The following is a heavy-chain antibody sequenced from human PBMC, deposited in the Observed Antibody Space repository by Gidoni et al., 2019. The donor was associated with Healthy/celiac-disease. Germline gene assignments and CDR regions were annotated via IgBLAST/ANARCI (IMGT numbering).Heavy chain of an antibody. V-gene: IGHV4-59*01. D-gene: IGHD4-17*01. CDR2: IYYSGST. CDR3: ARDGDYGGNSGVPLGY. Sequence: QVQLPESGPGLVKPSETLSLTCTVSGGSISSYYWSWIRQPPGKGLEWIGYIYYSGSTNYNPSLKSRVTISVDTSKNQFSLKLSSVTAADTAVYYCARDGDYGGNSGVPLGYWGQGTLVTVSS. CDR1: GGSISSYY. J-gene: IGHJ4*02.